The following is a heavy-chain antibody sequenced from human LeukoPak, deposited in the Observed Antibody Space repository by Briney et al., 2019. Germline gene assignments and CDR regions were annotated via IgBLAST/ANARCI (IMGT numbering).Heavy chain of an antibody. D-gene: IGHD4-23*01. J-gene: IGHJ4*02. V-gene: IGHV3-33*01. CDR1: GFTFSSYG. CDR2: IRYDGSNK. CDR3: ARERSTVAPPHPFDY. Sequence: QSGGSLRLSCAASGFTFSSYGMHWVRQAPGKGLEWVAVIRYDGSNKYYADSVKGRFTISRDNSKNTLYLQMNSLRAEDTAVYYCARERSTVAPPHPFDYWGQGTLVTVSS.